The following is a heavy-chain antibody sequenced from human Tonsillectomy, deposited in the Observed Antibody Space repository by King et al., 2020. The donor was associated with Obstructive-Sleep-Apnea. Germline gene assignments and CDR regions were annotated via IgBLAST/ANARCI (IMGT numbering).Heavy chain of an antibody. CDR1: GYTFGSYD. J-gene: IGHJ4*02. V-gene: IGHV1-8*01. Sequence: QLVQSGAEVKKPGASVKVSCKASGYTFGSYDINWVRQATGQGLEWMGWMNPNGGNTGYAQKFQGRVTMTRDTSISTAYLEVSSLRSDDTAVYYCARGTSGADYWGQGTLVTVSS. CDR3: ARGTSGADY. D-gene: IGHD1-26*01. CDR2: MNPNGGNT.